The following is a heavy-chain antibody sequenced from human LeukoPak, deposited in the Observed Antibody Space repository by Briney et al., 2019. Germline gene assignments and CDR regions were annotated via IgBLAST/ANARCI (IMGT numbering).Heavy chain of an antibody. J-gene: IGHJ6*02. V-gene: IGHV3-23*01. D-gene: IGHD3-3*01. CDR2: ISGSGDNT. CDR3: AKVPSLKLLRLLEWSNNMDV. Sequence: GGSLRLSCAASGFTFSSYAMSWVRQAPGKGLEWVSGISGSGDNTYYADSVKGRFTISRDNSKNTLYVQVNSLGTEDTAAYYCAKVPSLKLLRLLEWSNNMDVWGQGTTVTVSS. CDR1: GFTFSSYA.